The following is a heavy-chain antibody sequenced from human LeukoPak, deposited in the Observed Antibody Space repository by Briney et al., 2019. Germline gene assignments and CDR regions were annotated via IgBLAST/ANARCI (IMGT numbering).Heavy chain of an antibody. J-gene: IGHJ2*01. CDR3: ARAGMARGYFDL. Sequence: GASVKVSCKASGYTFTSYYMHWVRQAPGQGLEWMGIINPSGGSTSYAQKFQGRVTMTSDTSTSTVYMELSSLRSEDTAVYYCARAGMARGYFDLWGRGTLVTVSS. CDR2: INPSGGST. CDR1: GYTFTSYY. V-gene: IGHV1-46*01. D-gene: IGHD3-10*01.